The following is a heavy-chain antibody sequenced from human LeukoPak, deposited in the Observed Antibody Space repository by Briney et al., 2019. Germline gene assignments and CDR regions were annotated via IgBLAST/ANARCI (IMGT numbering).Heavy chain of an antibody. J-gene: IGHJ1*01. D-gene: IGHD2-15*01. Sequence: ASVKVSCKASGGTFSSYAISWVRQAPGQGLEWMGGIILIFGTANYAQKFQGRVTITADESTSTAYMELGSLRSEDTAVYYCATGPSRDIVVVVAARAEYFQHWGQGTLVTVSS. V-gene: IGHV1-69*13. CDR2: IILIFGTA. CDR1: GGTFSSYA. CDR3: ATGPSRDIVVVVAARAEYFQH.